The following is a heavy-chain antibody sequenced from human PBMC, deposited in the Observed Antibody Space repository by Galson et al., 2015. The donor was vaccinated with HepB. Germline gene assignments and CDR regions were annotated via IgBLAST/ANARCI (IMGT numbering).Heavy chain of an antibody. CDR3: ARGGCGDCPHDAFDI. CDR2: IYSGGST. CDR1: GFTVSSNY. D-gene: IGHD2-21*02. V-gene: IGHV3-66*02. Sequence: SLRLSCAASGFTVSSNYMSWVRQAPGKGLEWVSVIYSGGSTYYADSVKGRFTISRDNSKNTLYLQMNSLRAEDTAVYYCARGGCGDCPHDAFDIWGQGTMVTVSS. J-gene: IGHJ3*02.